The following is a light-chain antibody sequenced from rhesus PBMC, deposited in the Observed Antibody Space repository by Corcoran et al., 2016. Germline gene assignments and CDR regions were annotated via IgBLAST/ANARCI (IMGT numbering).Light chain of an antibody. V-gene: IGKV1-22*01. CDR3: QQYSSRPLS. Sequence: DIQMTQSPSSLSASVGDTVTITCRASQSISSWLAWYQQKPGKAPKLLIYKASSLQRGVPSRFSGSGFGTDFTFTISILQSEDFATYYCQQYSSRPLSFGPGTKLDIK. J-gene: IGKJ3*01. CDR2: KAS. CDR1: QSISSW.